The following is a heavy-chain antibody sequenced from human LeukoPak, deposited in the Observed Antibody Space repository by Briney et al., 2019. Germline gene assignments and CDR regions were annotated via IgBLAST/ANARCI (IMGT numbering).Heavy chain of an antibody. CDR1: GFTFSSYA. Sequence: PGGSLRLSCAASGFTFSSYAMNWVRQAPGKGLEWVSTISDSGGSAYYADSVKGRFTISRDNSRNTLYLQMNSPRAEDTAVYYCAKATGYNYGYFDYWGQGTLLTVSS. V-gene: IGHV3-23*01. J-gene: IGHJ4*02. CDR2: ISDSGGSA. CDR3: AKATGYNYGYFDY. D-gene: IGHD5-18*01.